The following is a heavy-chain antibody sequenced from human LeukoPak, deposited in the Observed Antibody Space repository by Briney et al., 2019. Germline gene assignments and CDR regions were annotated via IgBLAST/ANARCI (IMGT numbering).Heavy chain of an antibody. V-gene: IGHV4-59*12. J-gene: IGHJ4*02. CDR2: IYYSGST. D-gene: IGHD3-9*01. Sequence: PSETLSLTCTVSGGSISSYYWSWIRQPPGKGLEWIGYIYYSGSTNYNPSLKSRVTISVDTSKNQFSLKLSSVTAADTAVYYCAGGGTYYDILTGYMNWGQGTLVTVSS. CDR1: GGSISSYY. CDR3: AGGGTYYDILTGYMN.